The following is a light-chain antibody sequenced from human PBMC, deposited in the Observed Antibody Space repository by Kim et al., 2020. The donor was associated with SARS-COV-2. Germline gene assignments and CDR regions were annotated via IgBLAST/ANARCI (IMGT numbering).Light chain of an antibody. CDR3: QQYNNWPYT. CDR2: GAS. CDR1: QSVSSN. Sequence: SVSQGERATLSCRASQSVSSNLAWYQQKPGQAPRLLIYGASTRATGFPARFSGSGSGTEFTLTISSLQSEDFAVYYCQQYNNWPYTFGQGTKLEI. J-gene: IGKJ2*01. V-gene: IGKV3-15*01.